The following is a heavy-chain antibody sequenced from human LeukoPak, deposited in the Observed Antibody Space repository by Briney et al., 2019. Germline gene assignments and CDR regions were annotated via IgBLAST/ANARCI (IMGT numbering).Heavy chain of an antibody. CDR2: IYYSGST. CDR3: ARAFDFVTGLTHYYGMDV. CDR1: GGSISSYY. J-gene: IGHJ6*02. D-gene: IGHD3-9*01. V-gene: IGHV4-59*08. Sequence: PSETLSLTCTVSGGSISSYYWSWIRQPPGKGLEWIGYIYYSGSTNYNPSLKSRVTISVDTSKNQFSLKLSSVTAADTAVYYCARAFDFVTGLTHYYGMDVWGQGTTVTVSS.